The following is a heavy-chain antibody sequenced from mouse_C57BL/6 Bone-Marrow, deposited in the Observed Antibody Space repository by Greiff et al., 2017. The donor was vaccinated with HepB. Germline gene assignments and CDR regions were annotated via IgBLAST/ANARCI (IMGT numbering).Heavy chain of an antibody. J-gene: IGHJ2*01. CDR2: IYPGDGDT. V-gene: IGHV1-82*01. CDR1: GFAFSSSW. Sequence: VQLQQSGPELVKPGASVKISCKASGFAFSSSWMNWVKQRPGKGLEWIGRIYPGDGDTNYNGKFKGKATLTADKSSSTAYMQLSSLTSEDSAVYLCARREFITTVVATKGYFDYWGQGTTLTVSS. CDR3: ARREFITTVVATKGYFDY. D-gene: IGHD1-1*01.